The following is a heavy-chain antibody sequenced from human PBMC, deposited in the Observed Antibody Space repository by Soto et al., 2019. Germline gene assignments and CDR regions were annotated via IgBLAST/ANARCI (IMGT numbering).Heavy chain of an antibody. CDR2: ISGSGSTI. D-gene: IGHD3-22*01. CDR1: TFTFSDYY. V-gene: IGHV3-23*01. J-gene: IGHJ4*02. CDR3: AKVFYYYDSSGYYYFDY. Sequence: GGSLRLSCAASTFTFSDYYMSWIRQAPGKGLEWISSISGSGSTIYYADSVKGRFTISRDNSKNTLYLQMSSLRAEDTAVYYCAKVFYYYDSSGYYYFDYWGQGTLVTVSS.